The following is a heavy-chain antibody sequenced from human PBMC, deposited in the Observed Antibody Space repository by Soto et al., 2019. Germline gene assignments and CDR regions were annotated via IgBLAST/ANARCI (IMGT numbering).Heavy chain of an antibody. CDR1: GFSFESYS. CDR3: AKDLYGSETYTYYCGMDV. D-gene: IGHD3-10*01. J-gene: IGHJ6*02. Sequence: GGSLRLSCAGSGFSFESYSMHWVRQAPGKGLEWVATVSFDSKNKYYIDSVKGRFTLSRDNAKNLLFLQMNSLRHEDTAVYYCAKDLYGSETYTYYCGMDVWGQGTTVTVSS. CDR2: VSFDSKNK. V-gene: IGHV3-30*18.